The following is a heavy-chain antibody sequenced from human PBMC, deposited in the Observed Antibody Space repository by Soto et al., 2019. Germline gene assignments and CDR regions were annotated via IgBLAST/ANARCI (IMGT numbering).Heavy chain of an antibody. CDR2: ISHSGST. CDR1: GGSFSGYY. D-gene: IGHD6-6*01. J-gene: IGHJ4*02. V-gene: IGHV4-34*01. Sequence: SETLSLTCAVYGGSFSGYYWSWIRQPPGKGLEWIGEISHSGSTNYNPSLKSRVTISVDTSKNQFSLKLSSVTAADTAVYYCASRRDSSSFHWGQGTLVTVSS. CDR3: ASRRDSSSFH.